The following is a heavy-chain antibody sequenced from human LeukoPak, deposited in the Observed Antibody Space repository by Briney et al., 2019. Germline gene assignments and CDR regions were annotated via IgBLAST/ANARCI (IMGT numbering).Heavy chain of an antibody. D-gene: IGHD5-12*01. CDR1: GFTVSSNY. J-gene: IGHJ3*02. CDR2: VSSSGRHM. CDR3: GRVKEASAFDI. V-gene: IGHV3-21*01. Sequence: GGSLRLSCAASGFTVSSNYMNWVRQAPGKGLEWVSSVSSSGRHMYYADSVKGRFTISRDNAKNSLYLQMNSLRAEDTAVYYCGRVKEASAFDIWGQGTMVTVSS.